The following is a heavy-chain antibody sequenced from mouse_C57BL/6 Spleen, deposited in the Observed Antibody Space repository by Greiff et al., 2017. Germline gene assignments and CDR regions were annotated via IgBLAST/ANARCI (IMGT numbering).Heavy chain of an antibody. CDR1: GYTFTSYW. D-gene: IGHD1-1*01. CDR2: IYPSDSET. V-gene: IGHV1-61*01. Sequence: QVQLKQPGAELVRPGSSVKLSCKASGYTFTSYWMDWVKQRPGQGLEWIGNIYPSDSETHYNQKFKDKATLTVDKSSSTAYMQLSSLTSEDSAVYYSARGNTTVDYWGQGTTLTVSS. J-gene: IGHJ2*01. CDR3: ARGNTTVDY.